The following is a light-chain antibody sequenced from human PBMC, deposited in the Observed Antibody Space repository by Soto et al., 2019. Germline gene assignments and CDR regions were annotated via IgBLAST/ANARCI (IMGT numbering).Light chain of an antibody. V-gene: IGLV2-8*01. CDR3: SSYAGSNNFVV. J-gene: IGLJ2*01. CDR2: EVS. CDR1: SSDVGGYNY. Sequence: QAVVTQPPSASGSPGQSVTISCTGTSSDVGGYNYVSWYQQHPGKAPKLMIYEVSKRPSGVPDRFSGSKSGNTASLTVSGLPAEDEADYYCSSYAGSNNFVVFGGGTKLTVL.